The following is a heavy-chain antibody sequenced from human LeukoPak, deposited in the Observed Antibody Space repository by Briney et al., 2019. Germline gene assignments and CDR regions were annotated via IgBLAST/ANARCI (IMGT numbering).Heavy chain of an antibody. J-gene: IGHJ6*03. V-gene: IGHV4-34*01. CDR3: ARGPFTYYYYYYMDV. Sequence: SESLSLTCAVYGGSFSGYYWSWVRQPPGRGLEWIGEINPSGSTNYNPSLKSRVTISVDTSKNQFSLKLSSVTAADTAVYYCARGPFTYYYYYYMDVWGKGTTVTVSS. CDR1: GGSFSGYY. CDR2: INPSGST.